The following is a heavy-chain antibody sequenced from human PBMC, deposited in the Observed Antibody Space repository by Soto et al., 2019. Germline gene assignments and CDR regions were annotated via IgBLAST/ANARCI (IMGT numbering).Heavy chain of an antibody. J-gene: IGHJ4*02. V-gene: IGHV3-53*01. CDR1: GFPVNSKY. D-gene: IGHD5-18*01. CDR2: IYSGGDT. CDR3: ARGSCDTARTSIGFDY. Sequence: EVQLVESGGVLIQPGGSLRLSCAASGFPVNSKYMSWVRQAPGKGLEWVSVIYSGGDTYYTDSVKGRLTISRDNSENTVSLTMNSLSPEDTAVYYCARGSCDTARTSIGFDYWGQGTLVTVSS.